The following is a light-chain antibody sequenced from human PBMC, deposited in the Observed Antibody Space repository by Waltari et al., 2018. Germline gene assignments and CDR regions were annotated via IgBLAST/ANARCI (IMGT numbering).Light chain of an antibody. CDR3: QQSYSNPYT. J-gene: IGKJ2*01. CDR1: QTISTY. V-gene: IGKV1-39*01. Sequence: DIQVTQSPSSLSASVGDRVTITCRASQTISTYLNWYQHKPGKAPKLLIYGASNLETGVPSRFSGSRSGTDFTLAISSLQPEDFATYYCQQSYSNPYTFGQGTNLEIK. CDR2: GAS.